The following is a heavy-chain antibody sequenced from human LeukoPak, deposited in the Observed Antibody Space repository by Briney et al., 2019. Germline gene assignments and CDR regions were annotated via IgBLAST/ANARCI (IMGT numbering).Heavy chain of an antibody. CDR3: ARDYGSGSYPAFDI. J-gene: IGHJ3*02. V-gene: IGHV1-69*04. D-gene: IGHD3-10*01. CDR1: GGTFSSYA. CDR2: IIPILGIA. Sequence: SVKVSCKASGGTFSSYAISWVRQAPGQGLEWMGRIIPILGIANYAQKFQGRVTITADKSMSTAYMELSSLRSEDTAVYYCARDYGSGSYPAFDIWGQGTMVTVSS.